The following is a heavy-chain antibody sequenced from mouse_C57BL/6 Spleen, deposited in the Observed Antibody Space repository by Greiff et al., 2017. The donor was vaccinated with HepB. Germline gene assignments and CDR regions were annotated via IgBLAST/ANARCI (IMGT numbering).Heavy chain of an antibody. CDR1: GFTFSSYA. D-gene: IGHD2-10*01. Sequence: EVKVEESGGGLVKPGGSLKLSCAASGFTFSSYAMSWVRQTPEKRLEWVATISDGGSYTYYPDNVKGRFTISRDNAKNNLYLQMSHLKSEDTAMYYCARDPYYDDYSYYYAMDYWGQGTSVTVSS. J-gene: IGHJ4*01. CDR3: ARDPYYDDYSYYYAMDY. CDR2: ISDGGSYT. V-gene: IGHV5-4*01.